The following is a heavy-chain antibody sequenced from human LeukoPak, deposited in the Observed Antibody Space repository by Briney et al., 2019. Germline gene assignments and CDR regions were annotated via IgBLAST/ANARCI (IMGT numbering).Heavy chain of an antibody. V-gene: IGHV3-49*04. CDR2: IRSKACGKTT. CDR1: GFTFGDYA. D-gene: IGHD6-19*01. CDR3: TRGVSGWTGYFDY. Sequence: GGSLRLSCTASGFTFGDYAMSWVRQAPGKGLEWVGFIRSKACGKTTAYAASVKGRFTISRDDSKSIAYLQMNIPKTGDTSVYYCTRGVSGWTGYFDYWGQGTLVTVSS. J-gene: IGHJ4*02.